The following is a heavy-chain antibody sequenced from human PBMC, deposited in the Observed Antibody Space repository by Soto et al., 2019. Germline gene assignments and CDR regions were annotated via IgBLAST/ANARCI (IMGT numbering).Heavy chain of an antibody. Sequence: QVQLQQSGPGLVKPSQTLSLTCTVSGGSISSAYYHWTWIRQSPERGLERIGYLRHRGSILYNPSVKRRVTISVDTSKNQFSLHLSSVTAADTAVYFCAREDDGGDTLDVWGQGTTVTVSS. D-gene: IGHD2-21*02. J-gene: IGHJ6*02. CDR3: AREDDGGDTLDV. CDR1: GGSISSAYYH. CDR2: LRHRGSI. V-gene: IGHV4-30-4*08.